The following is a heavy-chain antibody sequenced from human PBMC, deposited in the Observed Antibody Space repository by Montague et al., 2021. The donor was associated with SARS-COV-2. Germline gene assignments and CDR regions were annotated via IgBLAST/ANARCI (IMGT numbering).Heavy chain of an antibody. CDR1: GVSISGNSFY. CDR3: VRHHFVPHGMDV. J-gene: IGHJ6*02. V-gene: IGHV4-39*01. CDR2: IYYTDST. Sequence: SETLSLTCNVSGVSISGNSFYWGWIRQPTGNGLVWIGRIYYTDSTNYNPYLKSRVTISIDTSKNQFSLKLASVTAADSAMYYCVRHHFVPHGMDVWGQGTTVTVSS. D-gene: IGHD3-3*02.